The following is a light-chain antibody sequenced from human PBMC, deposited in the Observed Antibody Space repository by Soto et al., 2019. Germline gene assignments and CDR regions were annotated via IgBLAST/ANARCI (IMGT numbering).Light chain of an antibody. Sequence: EIVLTQSPGTTSFSPGERATLSCRASQSGSCRYLAWYQQKPGQAPRPLIYGAPSWATSIPDRFSSSRSGTDFTLTISSLEAAAVAVYYCQQYGSSPWTFGQGAKLDSK. J-gene: IGKJ2*02. CDR1: QSGSCRY. CDR2: GAP. V-gene: IGKV3-20*01. CDR3: QQYGSSPWT.